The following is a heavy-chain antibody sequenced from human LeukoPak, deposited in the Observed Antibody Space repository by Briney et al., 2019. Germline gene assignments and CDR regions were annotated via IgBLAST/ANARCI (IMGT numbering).Heavy chain of an antibody. D-gene: IGHD1-14*01. V-gene: IGHV4-31*03. CDR2: IYYTGST. CDR3: ARIPNQSKYSIGNY. J-gene: IGHJ4*02. Sequence: KSSETLSLTCTVSGGSISSGGYYWSWIRQHPGKGLGWIGYIYYTGSTYYNPSLKSRVTISVDTSKNQFSLKLTSVTAADTAVYYCARIPNQSKYSIGNYWGQGTLVTVSS. CDR1: GGSISSGGYY.